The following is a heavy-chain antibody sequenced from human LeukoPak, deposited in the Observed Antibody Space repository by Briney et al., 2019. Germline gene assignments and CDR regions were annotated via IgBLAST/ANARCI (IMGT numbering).Heavy chain of an antibody. J-gene: IGHJ4*02. V-gene: IGHV4-39*07. CDR3: ARGGYYYDSGGYSDNFDY. Sequence: SETLSLTCTVSGGSISSSSYYWGWIRQPPGKGLEWIGSIYYSGSTYYNPSLKSRVTISVGTSKNQFSLKLSSVTAADTAVYYCARGGYYYDSGGYSDNFDYWGQGTLVTVSS. D-gene: IGHD3-22*01. CDR1: GGSISSSSYY. CDR2: IYYSGST.